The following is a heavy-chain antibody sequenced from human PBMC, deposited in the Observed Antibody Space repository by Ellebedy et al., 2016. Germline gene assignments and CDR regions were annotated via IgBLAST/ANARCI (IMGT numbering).Heavy chain of an antibody. J-gene: IGHJ4*02. Sequence: GGSLRLSXAASGFTFDDYAMHWVRQAPGKGLEWVSAISGSGGSTYYADSVKGRFTISRDNSKNTLYLQMNSLRAEDTAVYYCAKELEGEFPYDSSGYYPFGYWGQGTLVTVSS. CDR2: ISGSGGST. D-gene: IGHD3-22*01. CDR3: AKELEGEFPYDSSGYYPFGY. V-gene: IGHV3-23*01. CDR1: GFTFDDYA.